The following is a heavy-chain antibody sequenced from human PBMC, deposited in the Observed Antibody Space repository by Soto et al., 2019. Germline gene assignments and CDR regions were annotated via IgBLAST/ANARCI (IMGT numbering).Heavy chain of an antibody. CDR3: ARNNRRFLEWFPREIDY. CDR2: ISGSGTSS. Sequence: PGGSLRLSCAASGFTFSIYAMSWVRQAPGKGLEWVSSISGSGTSSYYADSVKGRFTFSRDNSKNTLNLQMNSLRADDTAVYYCARNNRRFLEWFPREIDYWGQGPLVTVSS. CDR1: GFTFSIYA. D-gene: IGHD3-3*01. V-gene: IGHV3-23*01. J-gene: IGHJ4*02.